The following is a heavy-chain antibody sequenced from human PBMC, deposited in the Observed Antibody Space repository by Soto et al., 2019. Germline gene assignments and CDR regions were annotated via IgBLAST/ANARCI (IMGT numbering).Heavy chain of an antibody. Sequence: QVQLVQSGAEVKKPGDSVKVSCKASGYTFTGYYMHWVRQAPGQGLEWMGWINPNSGGTNYAQKFQGGVTMTRDTSISTAYMELSRLRSDDTAVYYCARITIFGVVIRYYYYYGMDVWGQGTTVTVSS. CDR1: GYTFTGYY. V-gene: IGHV1-2*02. CDR2: INPNSGGT. CDR3: ARITIFGVVIRYYYYYGMDV. D-gene: IGHD3-3*01. J-gene: IGHJ6*02.